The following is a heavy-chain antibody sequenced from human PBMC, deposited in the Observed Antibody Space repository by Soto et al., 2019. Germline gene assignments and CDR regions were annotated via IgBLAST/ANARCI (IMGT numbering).Heavy chain of an antibody. CDR2: INPNSGGT. J-gene: IGHJ4*02. D-gene: IGHD1-1*01. CDR3: AREPATAKPEGVDF. V-gene: IGHV1-2*02. Sequence: ASVKVSCKASGYTFSDYYIHWVRQAPGQGLELMGWINPNSGGTKYAPKFQGGVTMTRDTSITTAYMELSRLRSGDTAVYYCAREPATAKPEGVDFWGQGTLVTVSS. CDR1: GYTFSDYY.